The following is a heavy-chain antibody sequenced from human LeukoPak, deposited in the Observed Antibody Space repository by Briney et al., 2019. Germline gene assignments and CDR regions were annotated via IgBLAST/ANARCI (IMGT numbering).Heavy chain of an antibody. CDR2: INHSGST. CDR1: GGSFSGYH. V-gene: IGHV4-34*01. CDR3: ARLRIAARLAFDY. Sequence: SETLSLTCAVCGGSFSGYHWSLIRQPPGKGLEWIGEINHSGSTNYNPSLKSRATISVDTSKNQFSLKLSSVTAADTAVYYCARLRIAARLAFDYWGQGTLVTVSS. J-gene: IGHJ4*02. D-gene: IGHD6-6*01.